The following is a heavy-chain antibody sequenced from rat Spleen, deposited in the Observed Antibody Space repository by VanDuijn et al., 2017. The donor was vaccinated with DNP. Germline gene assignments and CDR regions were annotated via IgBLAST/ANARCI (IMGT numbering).Heavy chain of an antibody. CDR3: AKRPNCGGWIDYFDY. J-gene: IGHJ2*01. CDR2: VNKGSSTI. D-gene: IGHD5-1*01. CDR1: GFNFNDYW. Sequence: EVKLVESGGGLVQPGRSLKLSCAASGFNFNDYWMGWVRQAPGKGLEWIGQVNKGSSTINYTPSLKDKFTISRDNAQNTLYLQMGKLGSEDTAIYYCAKRPNCGGWIDYFDYWGQGVMVTVSS. V-gene: IGHV4-2*01.